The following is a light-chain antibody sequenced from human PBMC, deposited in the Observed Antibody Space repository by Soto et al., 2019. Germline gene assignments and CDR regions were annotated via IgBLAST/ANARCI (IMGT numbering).Light chain of an antibody. CDR1: QSVSNNY. Sequence: IVFAKFPGNLSLSPGEMAPPSLKASQSVSNNYLAWYQQKPGQAPRLLIYGASNRATGIPDRFSGSGSGTDFTLTISRLEPEDFAVYYCQQYGSSGTFGQGTKVDIK. CDR2: GAS. J-gene: IGKJ1*01. V-gene: IGKV3-20*01. CDR3: QQYGSSGT.